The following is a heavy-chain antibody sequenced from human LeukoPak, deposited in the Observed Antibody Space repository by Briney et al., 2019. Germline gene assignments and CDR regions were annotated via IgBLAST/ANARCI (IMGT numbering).Heavy chain of an antibody. V-gene: IGHV1-69*05. Sequence: SVTVSCKASGGTFSSYAISWVRQAPGQGLEWMGGIIPIFGTANYAQKFQGRVTMITDTSTNTAYMELRSLRSDDTAVYYCAREDNDDYYYYGMDVWGQGTAVTVSS. CDR1: GGTFSSYA. CDR2: IIPIFGTA. CDR3: AREDNDDYYYYGMDV. D-gene: IGHD1-1*01. J-gene: IGHJ6*02.